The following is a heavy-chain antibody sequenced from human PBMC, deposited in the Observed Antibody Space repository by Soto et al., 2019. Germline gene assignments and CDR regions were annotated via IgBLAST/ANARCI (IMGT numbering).Heavy chain of an antibody. V-gene: IGHV1-3*05. Sequence: VQLVQSGAEEKKPGASVKVSCKASGYTFTNYAMHWVRQAPGQGLEWMGWINAGNGDTKYSQKFQGRIPITRDTSAATAYKELSSLRSEDTAVYYCASRSGRNGVDYWGQGTLVTVSS. CDR3: ASRSGRNGVDY. CDR1: GYTFTNYA. J-gene: IGHJ4*02. CDR2: INAGNGDT. D-gene: IGHD6-19*01.